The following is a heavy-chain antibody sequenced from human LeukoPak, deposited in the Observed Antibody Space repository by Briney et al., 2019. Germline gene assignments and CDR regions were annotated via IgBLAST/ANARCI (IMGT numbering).Heavy chain of an antibody. CDR1: GFTVSSNH. CDR3: ASASSGGMNAFDI. J-gene: IGHJ3*02. Sequence: PGGSLRLSCAASGFTVSSNHMTWVRQAPGKGLEWVSIIYSGGTTYYADSVKGRFTISRDNFKNTLYLQMNSLGAEDTAVYYCASASSGGMNAFDIWGQGTMVTVSS. CDR2: IYSGGTT. V-gene: IGHV3-53*01. D-gene: IGHD1-26*01.